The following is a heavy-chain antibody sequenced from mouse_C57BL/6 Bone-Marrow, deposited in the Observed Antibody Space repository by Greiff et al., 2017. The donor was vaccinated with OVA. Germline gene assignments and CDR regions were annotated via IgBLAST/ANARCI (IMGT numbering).Heavy chain of an antibody. CDR1: GFTFSSYG. V-gene: IGHV5-6*01. CDR2: ISSGGSYT. Sequence: EVQGVESGGDLVKPGGSLKLSCAASGFTFSSYGMSWVRQTPDKRLEWVATISSGGSYTYYPDSVKGRFTISRDNAKNTLYLQMSSLKSEDTAMYYCARLLLRSYYAMDYWGQGTPVTVSS. D-gene: IGHD1-1*01. J-gene: IGHJ4*01. CDR3: ARLLLRSYYAMDY.